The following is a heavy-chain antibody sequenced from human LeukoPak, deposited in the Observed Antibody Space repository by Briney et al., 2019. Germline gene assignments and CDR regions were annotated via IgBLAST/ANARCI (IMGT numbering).Heavy chain of an antibody. V-gene: IGHV1-2*02. Sequence: ASVKVSCKASGYTFTGYYMHWVRQAPGQGLEWMGWINPNSGGTNYAQKFQGRVTMTRDTSISTAYMELTRLRSVDTAVYYCARDIDPGWFDPWGQGTLVTVSS. CDR2: INPNSGGT. J-gene: IGHJ5*02. CDR3: ARDIDPGWFDP. D-gene: IGHD2-15*01. CDR1: GYTFTGYY.